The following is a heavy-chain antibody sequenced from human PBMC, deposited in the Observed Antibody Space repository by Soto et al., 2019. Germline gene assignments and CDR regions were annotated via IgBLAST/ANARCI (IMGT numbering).Heavy chain of an antibody. CDR1: GYTFTSYD. CDR2: MNPNTGNS. CDR3: ARRAETNGWNGFGADKYYFDF. Sequence: ASVKVSCKASGYTFTSYDIYWVRQATGQGLEWMGWMNPNTGNSAYAQKFQGRVTVTSNTSINTVHMELNSLRSEDTAVYYCARRAETNGWNGFGADKYYFDFWGQGTLVTVSS. J-gene: IGHJ4*02. D-gene: IGHD1-1*01. V-gene: IGHV1-8*01.